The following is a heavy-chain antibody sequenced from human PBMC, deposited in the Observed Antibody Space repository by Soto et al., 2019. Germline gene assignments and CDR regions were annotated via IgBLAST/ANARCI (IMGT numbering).Heavy chain of an antibody. J-gene: IGHJ4*02. D-gene: IGHD4-17*01. Sequence: GGSLRLSCAASGFTFSSYWMHWVRQAPGKGLVWVSRINSDGSSTSYADSVKGRFTISRDNAKNTLYLQMNSLRAEDTAVYYCVRSTVTPYYFDYWGQGTLVTVSS. V-gene: IGHV3-74*01. CDR3: VRSTVTPYYFDY. CDR1: GFTFSSYW. CDR2: INSDGSST.